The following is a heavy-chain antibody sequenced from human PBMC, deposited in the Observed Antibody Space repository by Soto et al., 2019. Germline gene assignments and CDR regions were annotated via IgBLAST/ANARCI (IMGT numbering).Heavy chain of an antibody. V-gene: IGHV5-51*04. J-gene: IGHJ6*02. D-gene: IGHD1-26*01. CDR3: AKSIEGGPMDV. CDR1: GYSFTSHW. CDR2: VFPGDSDT. Sequence: GESLKISCKVSGYSFTSHWIGWVRLVPGKGLEWMGIVFPGDSDTRYSPSLQGQVIISVDKPISTAYLQWTRLKASDTAIYYCAKSIEGGPMDVWGQGTTVTVSS.